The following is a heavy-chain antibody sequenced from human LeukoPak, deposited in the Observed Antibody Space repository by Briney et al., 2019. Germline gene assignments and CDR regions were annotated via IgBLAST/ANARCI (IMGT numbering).Heavy chain of an antibody. V-gene: IGHV1-46*01. CDR1: GYTFTSYY. J-gene: IGHJ5*02. Sequence: ASVKVSCKASGYTFTSYYMHWVRQAPGQGLEWMGIINPSGGSTSYAQKFQGRVTMTRDTSTSTVYMELSSLRSEDTAVYYCARDHQKSYYYDSSGYSDWFDPCGQGTLVTVSS. D-gene: IGHD3-22*01. CDR3: ARDHQKSYYYDSSGYSDWFDP. CDR2: INPSGGST.